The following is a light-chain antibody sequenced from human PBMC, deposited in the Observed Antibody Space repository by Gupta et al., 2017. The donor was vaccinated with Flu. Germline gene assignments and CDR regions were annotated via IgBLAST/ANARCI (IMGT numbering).Light chain of an antibody. Sequence: LMPESPLSLPVTSGEPAPISCRSSQSLLHNNGNNYLDWYLQKPGQSPQLLIYLGSNRASGVPDRFSGSGSGTDFTLKISRVEAEDVGVYYCMQALQTPRTFGQGTKVEIK. CDR3: MQALQTPRT. CDR1: QSLLHNNGNNY. J-gene: IGKJ1*01. V-gene: IGKV2-28*01. CDR2: LGS.